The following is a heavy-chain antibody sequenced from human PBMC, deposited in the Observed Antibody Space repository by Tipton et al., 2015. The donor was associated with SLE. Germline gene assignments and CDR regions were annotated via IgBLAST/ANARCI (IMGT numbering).Heavy chain of an antibody. J-gene: IGHJ4*02. CDR3: ARAARYCSGGSCYFDY. CDR2: ISSSGSTI. D-gene: IGHD2-15*01. CDR1: GFTFSDYY. V-gene: IGHV3-11*01. Sequence: SLRLSCAASGFTFSDYYMSWIRQAPGKGLEWVSYISSSGSTIYYADSVKGRFTISRDNAKNSLYLQMNSLRAKDTAVYYCARAARYCSGGSCYFDYWGQGTLVTVSS.